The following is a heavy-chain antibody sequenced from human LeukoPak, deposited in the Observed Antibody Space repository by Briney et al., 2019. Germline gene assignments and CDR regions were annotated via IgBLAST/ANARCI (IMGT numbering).Heavy chain of an antibody. Sequence: ASVKVSCKASGYTFTGYYMHWVRQAPGQGLEWMGWINPNSGGTNYAQKFQGRVTMTRDTSISTDYMELSRLRSDDTAVYYCARAGTGAAAAGLGTSFDIWGQGTMVTVSS. CDR1: GYTFTGYY. D-gene: IGHD6-13*01. CDR2: INPNSGGT. CDR3: ARAGTGAAAAGLGTSFDI. V-gene: IGHV1-2*02. J-gene: IGHJ3*02.